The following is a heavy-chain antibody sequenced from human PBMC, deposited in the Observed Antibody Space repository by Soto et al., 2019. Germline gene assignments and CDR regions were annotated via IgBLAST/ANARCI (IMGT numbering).Heavy chain of an antibody. J-gene: IGHJ4*02. D-gene: IGHD3-22*01. Sequence: SVKVSCKASGGTFSSYAISWVRQAPGQGLEWMGGIIPIFGTANYAQKFQGRVTITADESTSTAYMELSSLRSEDTAVYYCASPSYDSSGYYYGFDYWGQGTLVTVSS. V-gene: IGHV1-69*13. CDR3: ASPSYDSSGYYYGFDY. CDR2: IIPIFGTA. CDR1: GGTFSSYA.